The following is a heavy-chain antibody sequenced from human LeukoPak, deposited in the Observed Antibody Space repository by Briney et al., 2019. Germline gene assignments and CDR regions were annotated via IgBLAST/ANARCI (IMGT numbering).Heavy chain of an antibody. CDR2: IYHSGST. CDR1: GYSISSGYY. V-gene: IGHV4-38-2*02. Sequence: PSETLSLTCAVSGYSISSGYYWGWIRQPPGKGLEWIGSIYHSGSTYYNPSLKSRVTISVDTSKNQFSLKLSPVTAADTAVYYCAREAYYYGSGSYYAYWGQGTLVTVSS. CDR3: AREAYYYGSGSYYAY. J-gene: IGHJ4*02. D-gene: IGHD3-10*01.